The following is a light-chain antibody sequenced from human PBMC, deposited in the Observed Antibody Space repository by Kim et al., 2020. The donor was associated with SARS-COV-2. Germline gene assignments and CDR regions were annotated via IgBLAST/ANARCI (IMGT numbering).Light chain of an antibody. CDR2: GAS. J-gene: IGKJ2*01. CDR3: QQDYNLPRDT. Sequence: PGERVTLSCRASQSVSSSYLTWYQQKPGQAPRLLIYGASTRATGIPARFSGSGSGTDFTLTISSLQPEDFAVYYCQQDYNLPRDTFGQGTKL. CDR1: QSVSSSY. V-gene: IGKV3D-7*01.